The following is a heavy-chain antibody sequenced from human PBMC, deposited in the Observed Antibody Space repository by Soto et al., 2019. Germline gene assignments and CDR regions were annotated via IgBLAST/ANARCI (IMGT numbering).Heavy chain of an antibody. CDR2: IDPSDSYT. CDR1: GYSFTSYW. CDR3: ARSKLGLWGGDGYFDL. J-gene: IGHJ2*01. V-gene: IGHV5-10-1*03. Sequence: EVQLVQSGAEVKKPGESLRISCKGSGYSFTSYWISWVRQMPGKGLEWMGRIDPSDSYTNYSPSFQGHVTISADKSISTAYLQWSSLKASITAMYYCARSKLGLWGGDGYFDLWGRGTLVTVSS. D-gene: IGHD3-16*01.